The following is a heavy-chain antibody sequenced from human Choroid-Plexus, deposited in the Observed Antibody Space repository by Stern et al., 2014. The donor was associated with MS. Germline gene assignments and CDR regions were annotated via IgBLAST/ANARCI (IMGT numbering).Heavy chain of an antibody. J-gene: IGHJ5*02. CDR2: VSYDGGNK. D-gene: IGHD2/OR15-2a*01. V-gene: IGHV3-30*18. Sequence: DQLVESGGGVVQPGRPLRLSCVASGFTLGSCAMHWVRQAPGKGLEWVAGVSYDGGNKYYADSVKGRFTISRDNSQKTFYKQMSSLRPEDPAVYFCAKDRQYLAYFFDHWGQGTLVTVSS. CDR3: AKDRQYLAYFFDH. CDR1: GFTLGSCA.